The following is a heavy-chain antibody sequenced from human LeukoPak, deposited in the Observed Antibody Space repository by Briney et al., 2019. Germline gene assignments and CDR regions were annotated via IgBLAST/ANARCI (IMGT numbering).Heavy chain of an antibody. V-gene: IGHV3-66*01. CDR3: ARDLGGVGDVDY. D-gene: IGHD3-10*01. Sequence: PGGSLRLSCAASGFTVSSNYMSWVRQAPGKGLDWVSVLYSGGTTHYADSVKGRFTISRDNSKNTLYLQMNSLRAEDTAVYYCARDLGGVGDVDYWGQGTLVTVSS. CDR1: GFTVSSNY. CDR2: LYSGGTT. J-gene: IGHJ4*02.